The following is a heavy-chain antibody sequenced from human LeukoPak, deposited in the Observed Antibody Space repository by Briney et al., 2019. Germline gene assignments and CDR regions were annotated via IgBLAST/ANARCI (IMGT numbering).Heavy chain of an antibody. CDR3: VRDRYYYGSGSYPYMDV. V-gene: IGHV4-59*12. Sequence: SETLSLTCTVSGGSISNYYWNWIRQPPGKGLEWIGYIYYSGTTNYNPSLKSRVTMSVDTSKNQFSLKLSSVTAVDTAAYYCVRDRYYYGSGSYPYMDVWGKGTTVTISS. J-gene: IGHJ6*03. CDR2: IYYSGTT. D-gene: IGHD3-10*01. CDR1: GGSISNYY.